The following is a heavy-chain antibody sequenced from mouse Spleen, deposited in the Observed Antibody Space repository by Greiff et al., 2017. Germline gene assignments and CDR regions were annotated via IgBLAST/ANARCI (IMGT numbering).Heavy chain of an antibody. Sequence: VHLVESGPGLVQPSQSLSITCTVSGFSLTSYGVHWVRQSPGKGLEWLGVIWSGGSTDYNAAFISRLSISKDNSKSQVFFKMNSLQANDTAIYYCARKGFYYSSYYAMDYWGQGTSVTVSS. CDR3: ARKGFYYSSYYAMDY. V-gene: IGHV2-2*02. J-gene: IGHJ4*01. CDR1: GFSLTSYG. D-gene: IGHD1-1*01. CDR2: IWSGGST.